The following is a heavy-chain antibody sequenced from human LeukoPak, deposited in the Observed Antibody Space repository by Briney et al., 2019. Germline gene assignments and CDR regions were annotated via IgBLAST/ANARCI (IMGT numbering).Heavy chain of an antibody. D-gene: IGHD3-10*01. J-gene: IGHJ5*02. CDR2: INHSGST. Sequence: PSETLSLTCAVYGGSFSGYYWSWIRQPPGKGLEWIGEINHSGSTNYNPSLRSRVTISVDTSKNQFSLKLSSVTAADTAVYYCARGWFGYQPHASARGLWFDRWGQGTLVTVST. CDR3: ARGWFGYQPHASARGLWFDR. V-gene: IGHV4-34*01. CDR1: GGSFSGYY.